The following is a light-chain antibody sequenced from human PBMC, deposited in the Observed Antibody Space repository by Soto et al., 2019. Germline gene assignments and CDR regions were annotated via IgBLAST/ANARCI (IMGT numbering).Light chain of an antibody. CDR1: SSDVGGYNY. CDR2: DVS. CDR3: SSYTSSSTLDVV. Sequence: QSALTQPASVSGSPGQSITISCTGTSSDVGGYNYVSWYQQHPGKAPKLMIYDVSNRPSGVSNRFSGSKSGNTASLTISGLQAEDGADYYCSSYTSSSTLDVVFGGGTQLTV. J-gene: IGLJ2*01. V-gene: IGLV2-14*01.